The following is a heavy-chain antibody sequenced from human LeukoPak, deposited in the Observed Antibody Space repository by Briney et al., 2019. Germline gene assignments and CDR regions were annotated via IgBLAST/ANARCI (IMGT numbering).Heavy chain of an antibody. V-gene: IGHV3-23*01. CDR1: GFTFTTYG. D-gene: IGHD3-10*01. CDR2: ISGSGGST. CDR3: AKARTMVRGVIPLFDP. J-gene: IGHJ5*02. Sequence: HPGGSLRLSCATSGFTFTTYGMIWVRQAPGKGLEWVLGISGSGGSTYYADSVKGRFTISRDNSKNTLYLQMNSLRAEDTAVYYCAKARTMVRGVIPLFDPWGQGTLVTVSS.